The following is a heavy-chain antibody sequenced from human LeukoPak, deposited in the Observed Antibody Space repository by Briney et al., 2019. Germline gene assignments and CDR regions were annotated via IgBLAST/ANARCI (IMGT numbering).Heavy chain of an antibody. CDR3: ARGPSDYCSGGSCYSGYYYYYMDV. J-gene: IGHJ6*03. D-gene: IGHD2-15*01. Sequence: GASVKVSCKASGYTFTGYYMHWVRQAPGQGLEWMGWINLNSGGTNYAQKFQGRVTMTRDTSISTAYMELSRLRSDDTAVYYCARGPSDYCSGGSCYSGYYYYYMDVWGKGTTVTVSS. CDR1: GYTFTGYY. V-gene: IGHV1-2*02. CDR2: INLNSGGT.